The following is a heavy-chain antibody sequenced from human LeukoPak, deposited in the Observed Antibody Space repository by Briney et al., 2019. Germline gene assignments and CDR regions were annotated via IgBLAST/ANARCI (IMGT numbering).Heavy chain of an antibody. Sequence: GASVKVSCKASGYTFTGYYMHWVRQAPGQGLEWMGWINPNSGGTNYAQKFQGRVTMTRDTSISTAYMELSRLRSDDTAVYYCARGSSSSRGYYYYYYMDVWGKGTTVTVSS. V-gene: IGHV1-2*02. CDR2: INPNSGGT. J-gene: IGHJ6*03. CDR3: ARGSSSSRGYYYYYYMDV. CDR1: GYTFTGYY. D-gene: IGHD6-13*01.